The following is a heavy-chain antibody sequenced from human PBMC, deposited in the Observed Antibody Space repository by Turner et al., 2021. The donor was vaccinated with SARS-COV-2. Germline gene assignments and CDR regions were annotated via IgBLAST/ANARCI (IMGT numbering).Heavy chain of an antibody. J-gene: IGHJ4*02. Sequence: QVQLVKSGGGVVQPGRSLRLSCAASGFTFSSYGMHWVRQAPGKGLGWVAVTSYDGSDKNYADSVKGRFTISRDNSKNTLYLNSLRAEDTAVYYCAKQSGPYCSGGSCYGGIFDYWGQGTLVTVSS. V-gene: IGHV3-30*18. CDR3: AKQSGPYCSGGSCYGGIFDY. CDR1: GFTFSSYG. CDR2: TSYDGSDK. D-gene: IGHD2-15*01.